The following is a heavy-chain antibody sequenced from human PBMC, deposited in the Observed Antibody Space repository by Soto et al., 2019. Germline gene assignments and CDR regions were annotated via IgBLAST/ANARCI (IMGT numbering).Heavy chain of an antibody. V-gene: IGHV3-33*01. J-gene: IGHJ4*02. CDR1: GFTFREYG. Sequence: QVQLVEAGGGVVQPGRSLKLSCATSGFTFREYGMHWVRQAPGKGLEWVAVIWYDGSNKYYADSVKGRFTISRDNSKNTLCLEMNSLRSEDSAVYDCARSLFGVEATDYWGQGILVIVSS. CDR2: IWYDGSNK. D-gene: IGHD3-3*01. CDR3: ARSLFGVEATDY.